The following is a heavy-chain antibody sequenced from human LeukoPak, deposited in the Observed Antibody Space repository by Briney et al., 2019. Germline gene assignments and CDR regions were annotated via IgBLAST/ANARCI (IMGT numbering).Heavy chain of an antibody. CDR1: GGSISSYY. D-gene: IGHD2/OR15-2a*01. CDR3: ARSDSRVWFDP. CDR2: IYYSGIT. V-gene: IGHV4-59*08. J-gene: IGHJ5*02. Sequence: PSETLSLTCTVSGGSISSYYWSWIRQPSGKGQEWIGYIYYSGITNYNPSLKSRVTISVDTSKKQFSRKLSFVTAADTAVYYCARSDSRVWFDPWGQGTLVTVFS.